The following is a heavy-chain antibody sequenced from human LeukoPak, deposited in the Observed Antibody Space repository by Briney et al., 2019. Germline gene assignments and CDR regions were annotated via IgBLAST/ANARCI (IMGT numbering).Heavy chain of an antibody. D-gene: IGHD2-15*01. Sequence: SETLSLTCTVSGGSISSGDYYWSWIRQPPGKGLEWIGYIYYSGSTYYNPSLKSRVTISVDKSKNQFSLKLSSVTAADTAAYYCAREAPLNCSGGSCYLTWGQGTLVTASS. J-gene: IGHJ4*02. CDR2: IYYSGST. V-gene: IGHV4-30-4*01. CDR1: GGSISSGDYY. CDR3: AREAPLNCSGGSCYLT.